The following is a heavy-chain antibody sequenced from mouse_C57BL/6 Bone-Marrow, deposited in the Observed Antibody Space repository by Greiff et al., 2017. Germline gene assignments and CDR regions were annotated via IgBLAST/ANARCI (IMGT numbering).Heavy chain of an antibody. D-gene: IGHD2-5*01. CDR3: ARAYYSNYEWYMDY. CDR2: ISSGRITI. V-gene: IGHV5-17*01. CDR1: GFTFPDYG. J-gene: IGHJ4*01. Sequence: EVKLVESGGGLVKPGGSLKLSCAASGFTFPDYGLHWVRQAPEKGLEWVAYISSGRITINYADTVKGRFTISIDNATNTLFLQLTSLTSEDTAIYYCARAYYSNYEWYMDYWGPGTSVTVSS.